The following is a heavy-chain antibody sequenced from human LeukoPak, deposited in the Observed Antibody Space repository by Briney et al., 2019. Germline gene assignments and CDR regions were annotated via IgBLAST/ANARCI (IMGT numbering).Heavy chain of an antibody. CDR2: IRYDGNNK. CDR3: AKDLLGATVY. D-gene: IGHD1-26*01. CDR1: GFTLSNSA. J-gene: IGHJ4*02. V-gene: IGHV3-30*02. Sequence: GGPLRLSCAASGFTLSNSAMHWVRQAPGKGLEWVAFIRYDGNNKYYADSVKGRFTISRDNSKNTVYLQMNSLRAEDTAVYYCAKDLLGATVYWGQGTLVTVSS.